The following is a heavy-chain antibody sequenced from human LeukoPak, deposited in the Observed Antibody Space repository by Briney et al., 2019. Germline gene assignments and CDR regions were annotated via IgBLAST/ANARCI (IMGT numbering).Heavy chain of an antibody. J-gene: IGHJ3*02. V-gene: IGHV3-30-3*01. Sequence: GGSLRLSCAASGFTFSSYAMHWVRQAPGKGLEWVAVRSYDGSNKYYADSVKGRFTVSRDNSKNTLYLQMNSLRAEDTAVYYCARDGTYYDSSGYLGAFDIWGQGTMVTVSS. D-gene: IGHD3-22*01. CDR1: GFTFSSYA. CDR3: ARDGTYYDSSGYLGAFDI. CDR2: RSYDGSNK.